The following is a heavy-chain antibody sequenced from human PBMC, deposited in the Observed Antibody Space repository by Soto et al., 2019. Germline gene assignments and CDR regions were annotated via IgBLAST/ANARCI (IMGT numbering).Heavy chain of an antibody. Sequence: QLVQSGAEVKKPGASVKVSCKTSGPTFIAYYIHWVRQAPGQGLEWMGWIDPKSGGTTYEQKFLGRDTMTRDTSINTAYMELNTLTSDDTALYYCARISVDVPEWGQGTLITVSS. CDR1: GPTFIAYY. CDR2: IDPKSGGT. CDR3: ARISVDVPE. D-gene: IGHD5-12*01. J-gene: IGHJ4*02. V-gene: IGHV1-2*02.